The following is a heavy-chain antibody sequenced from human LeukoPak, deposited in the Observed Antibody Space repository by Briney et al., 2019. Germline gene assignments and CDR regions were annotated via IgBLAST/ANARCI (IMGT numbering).Heavy chain of an antibody. J-gene: IGHJ4*02. V-gene: IGHV3-30*03. CDR2: ISFDGNHK. D-gene: IGHD3-10*01. CDR1: GFGLGSYN. CDR3: ARVYGSEIDY. Sequence: PGGSLRLSCAASGFGLGSYNMFWVRQAPGKGLEWVTLISFDGNHKKYADSVKGRFTVSRDNTRNTLFLQMNNVRPDDTAVYYCARVYGSEIDYWGQGTLVTVSS.